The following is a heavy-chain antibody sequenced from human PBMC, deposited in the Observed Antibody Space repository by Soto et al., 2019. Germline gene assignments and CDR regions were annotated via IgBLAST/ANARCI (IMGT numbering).Heavy chain of an antibody. CDR3: ARGRYGDY. CDR2: ISAHNGNT. Sequence: QVHLVQSGAEVKKPGASVKVSCKASGYTFTSYGITWVRQAPGQGLEWMGWISAHNGNTDYAQKLQGRVIVTRDTSTNTACMELRSLISDDTAVYYCARGRYGDYWGQGALVTVSS. J-gene: IGHJ4*02. D-gene: IGHD1-1*01. CDR1: GYTFTSYG. V-gene: IGHV1-18*01.